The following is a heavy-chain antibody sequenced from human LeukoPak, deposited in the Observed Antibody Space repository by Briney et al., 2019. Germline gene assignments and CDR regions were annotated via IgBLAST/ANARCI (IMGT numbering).Heavy chain of an antibody. J-gene: IGHJ4*02. D-gene: IGHD5-18*01. CDR3: ARAASTSIVTGMGY. V-gene: IGHV4-34*01. CDR2: INHSGST. Sequence: SETLSLTCAVYGGSFSGYYWSWIRQPPGKGLEWIGEINHSGSTSYNPSLKSRVTISVDTSKKQFYLKLSSVTAADTAVYYCARAASTSIVTGMGYWGQGTLVTVSS. CDR1: GGSFSGYY.